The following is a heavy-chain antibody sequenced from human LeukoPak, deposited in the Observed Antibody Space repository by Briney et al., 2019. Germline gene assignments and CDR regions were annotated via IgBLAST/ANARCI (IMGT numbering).Heavy chain of an antibody. CDR2: LSGSGIST. V-gene: IGHV3-23*01. Sequence: GGSLRLSCAASGFTFSAFWMHWVRQAPGKGLEWVSSLSGSGISTYYADSVKGRFTISRDNSKNTLYLQMNSLRAEDTAVYYCAKDGALAYSYADFWGQGTLVTVSS. CDR3: AKDGALAYSYADF. J-gene: IGHJ4*02. D-gene: IGHD5-18*01. CDR1: GFTFSAFW.